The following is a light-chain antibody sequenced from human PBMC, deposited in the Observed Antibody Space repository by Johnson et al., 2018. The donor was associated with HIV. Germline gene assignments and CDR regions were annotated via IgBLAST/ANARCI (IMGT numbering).Light chain of an antibody. CDR1: SSNVGSSF. J-gene: IGLJ1*01. Sequence: QPVLTQPPSVSAAPGQTVTISCSGSSSNVGSSFVSWYRQVPGTVPKLLIYDNNKRPSGIPDRFSGSKSGASATLGITGLQTGDEADYYCGVWDASLRPHYVFGTGTTITVL. V-gene: IGLV1-51*01. CDR3: GVWDASLRPHYV. CDR2: DNN.